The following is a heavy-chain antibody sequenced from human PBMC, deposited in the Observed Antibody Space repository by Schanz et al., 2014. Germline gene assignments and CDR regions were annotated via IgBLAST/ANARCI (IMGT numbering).Heavy chain of an antibody. CDR1: GNTLSAYS. V-gene: IGHV1-2*02. CDR3: ARALFGSGHGDV. J-gene: IGHJ6*02. CDR2: IDPNSGGT. Sequence: QVQLVQSGADVKKPGASVKVSCKASGNTLSAYSIHWIRQAPGQGLEWMGWIDPNSGGTNYAQKFQGRVTMTRDTSISTAYMELSRLKSDDTAVYYCARALFGSGHGDVWGQGTTVTVSS. D-gene: IGHD3-10*01.